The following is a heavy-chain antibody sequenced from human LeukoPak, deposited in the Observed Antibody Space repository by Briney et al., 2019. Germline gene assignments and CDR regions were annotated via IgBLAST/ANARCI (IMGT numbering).Heavy chain of an antibody. CDR1: GGTFSSYA. D-gene: IGHD5-24*01. CDR3: AGGEMATMNSVFDY. Sequence: ASVKVSCKASGGTFSSYAISWVRQAPGQGLEWMGGIIPIFGTANYAQKFQGRVTITADKSTSTAYMELSSLRSEDTAVYYCAGGEMATMNSVFDYWGQGILVTVSS. CDR2: IIPIFGTA. J-gene: IGHJ4*02. V-gene: IGHV1-69*06.